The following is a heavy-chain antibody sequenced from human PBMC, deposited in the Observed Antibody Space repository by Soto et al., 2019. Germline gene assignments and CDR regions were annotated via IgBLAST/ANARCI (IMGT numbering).Heavy chain of an antibody. J-gene: IGHJ6*04. CDR3: AGEWTAKYCSSLRGCDSYYYCTEV. V-gene: IGHV6-1*01. CDR1: GDSVSSNSAA. Sequence: SPTLALTGAISGDSVSSNSAAWNWIRESPSRGLEWLGRTCYRSKWYNDYAVSVKSRITINPDASKNQFSLQLNSVTPEDTAVYYCAGEWTAKYCSSLRGCDSYYYCTEVWGNWKTVNVSA. D-gene: IGHD2-2*01. CDR2: TCYRSKWYN.